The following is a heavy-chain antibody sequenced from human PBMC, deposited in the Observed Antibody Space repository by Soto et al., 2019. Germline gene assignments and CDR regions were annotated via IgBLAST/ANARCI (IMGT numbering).Heavy chain of an antibody. CDR1: GFTFSTYA. CDR3: AKVGEAYSGHEDLYYYNGMDV. V-gene: IGHV3-23*01. J-gene: IGHJ6*02. D-gene: IGHD5-12*01. Sequence: PGGSLRLSCAASGFTFSTYAMTWVRQAPGKGLEWVSGISGGSTITQYADSVKGRFTISRDNSKNTLYLQMNSLRAEDTAVYYCAKVGEAYSGHEDLYYYNGMDVWGQGTTVTVSS. CDR2: ISGGSTIT.